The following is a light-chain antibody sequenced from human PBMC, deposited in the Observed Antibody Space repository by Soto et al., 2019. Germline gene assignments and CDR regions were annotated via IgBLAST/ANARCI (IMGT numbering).Light chain of an antibody. J-gene: IGKJ1*01. CDR2: GAS. CDR3: QQYNSYPWT. V-gene: IGKV1-5*01. Sequence: DIQMTQSPSTLSASAGDTVTITCRASQSISSWLAWYQQRPGKAPKLLIYGASSLESGVPSRFSGSGSGTEFTLTISSLQPDDFATYYCQQYNSYPWTFGQGTKVDI. CDR1: QSISSW.